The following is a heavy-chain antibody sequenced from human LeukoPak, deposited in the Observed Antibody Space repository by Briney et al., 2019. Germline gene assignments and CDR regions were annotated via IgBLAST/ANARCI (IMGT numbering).Heavy chain of an antibody. J-gene: IGHJ3*02. V-gene: IGHV1-69*13. CDR2: IIPIFGTA. CDR3: ASGVNDAFDI. CDR1: GDAFSSYA. Sequence: EASVKVSCKASGDAFSSYAISWVRQAPGQGLEWMGGIIPIFGTANYAQKFQGRVTITADESTSTAYMELSSLRSEDAAVYYCASGVNDAFDIWGQGTMVTVSS. D-gene: IGHD2-8*01.